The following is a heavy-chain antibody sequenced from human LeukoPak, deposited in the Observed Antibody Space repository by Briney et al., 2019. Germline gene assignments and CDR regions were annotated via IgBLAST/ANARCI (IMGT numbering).Heavy chain of an antibody. CDR2: IKQDGSEK. J-gene: IGHJ4*02. Sequence: GGSLRLSCAASAFTFSVYWMSWVRQAPGKGLQWVANIKQDGSEKYYVDSVKGRFTIPRDNAENSLYLQMNSLRADDTALYYCAREAYRDASVDYWGQGTLVTVSS. D-gene: IGHD1-14*01. CDR1: AFTFSVYW. V-gene: IGHV3-7*05. CDR3: AREAYRDASVDY.